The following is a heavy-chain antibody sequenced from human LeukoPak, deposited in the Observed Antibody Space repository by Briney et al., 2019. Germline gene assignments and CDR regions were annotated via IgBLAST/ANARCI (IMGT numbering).Heavy chain of an antibody. D-gene: IGHD3-9*01. CDR3: ARELGGYDILTGHT. V-gene: IGHV3-7*01. CDR1: GFTFSSYW. CDR2: IKQDGSEK. Sequence: PGGSLRLSCAASGFTFSSYWMSWVRQAPGKGLEWVANIKQDGSEKYYVDSVKGRFTISRDNAKNSLYLQMNSLRAEDTAVYYCARELGGYDILTGHTWGQGTLVTVSS. J-gene: IGHJ5*02.